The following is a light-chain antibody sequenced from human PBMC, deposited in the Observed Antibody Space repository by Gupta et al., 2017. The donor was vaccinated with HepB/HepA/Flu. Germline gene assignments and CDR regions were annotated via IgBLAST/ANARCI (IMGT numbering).Light chain of an antibody. CDR1: QSVSSD. V-gene: IGKV3-15*01. Sequence: EIVMTQSPATLPVSPGESATLSCRASQSVSSDVAWSQHKPGQAPRVLIYGASTRAAGIPARFSGSGSGTEFTLTISSLQSEDFAIYYCQQDNIWPHTFGQGTKLEIK. J-gene: IGKJ2*01. CDR2: GAS. CDR3: QQDNIWPHT.